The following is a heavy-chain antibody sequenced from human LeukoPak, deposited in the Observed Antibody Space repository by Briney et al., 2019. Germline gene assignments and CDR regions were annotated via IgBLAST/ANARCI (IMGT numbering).Heavy chain of an antibody. V-gene: IGHV4-59*11. CDR1: GGSISSHY. J-gene: IGHJ4*02. CDR2: IYYSGST. Sequence: SETLSLTCTVSGGSISSHYWSWIRQPPGKGLEWIGYIYYSGSTNYNPSLKSRVTISVDTSKNQFSLKLSSVTAADTAVYYCARVGDIVVVPAAVYFDYWGQGTLVTVSS. CDR3: ARVGDIVVVPAAVYFDY. D-gene: IGHD2-2*01.